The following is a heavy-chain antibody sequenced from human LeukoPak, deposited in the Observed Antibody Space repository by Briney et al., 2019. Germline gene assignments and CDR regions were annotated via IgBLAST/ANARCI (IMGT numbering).Heavy chain of an antibody. CDR2: IYYSGST. CDR3: ARDRNWNDGNNWFDP. J-gene: IGHJ5*02. CDR1: GGSISSCGYY. V-gene: IGHV4-31*03. Sequence: SQTLSLTCTVSGGSISSCGYYWSWTRQHPGKGLEWIGYIYYSGSTYYNPSLKSRVTISVDTSKNQFSLKLSSVTAADTAVYYCARDRNWNDGNNWFDPWGQGTLVTVSS. D-gene: IGHD1-20*01.